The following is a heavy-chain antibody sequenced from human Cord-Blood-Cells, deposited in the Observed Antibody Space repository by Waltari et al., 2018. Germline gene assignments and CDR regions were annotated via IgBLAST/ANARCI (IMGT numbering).Heavy chain of an antibody. CDR1: GFTVRRNS. J-gene: IGHJ4*02. V-gene: IGHV3-53*01. D-gene: IGHD1-26*01. CDR3: ARGIVSLFDY. Sequence: EVQVVESGGGLIPPGGPLGLPCAARGFTVRRNSLTWVRQAPGKGLEWVSVIYSGGSTYYADSVKGRFTISRDNSKNTLYLQMNSLRAEDTAVYYCARGIVSLFDYWGQGTLVTVSS. CDR2: IYSGGST.